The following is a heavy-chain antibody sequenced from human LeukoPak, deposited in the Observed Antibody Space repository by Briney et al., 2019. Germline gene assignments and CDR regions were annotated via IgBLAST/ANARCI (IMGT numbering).Heavy chain of an antibody. CDR3: TRWGSWPYDY. J-gene: IGHJ4*02. V-gene: IGHV4-34*01. CDR1: GGSIGGHS. CDR2: MNHSGGA. Sequence: SETLSLTCAVYGGSIGGHSWTWIRQPPGKGLEWIGEMNHSGGANYNPSLESRLTMSVDSSKNQFSLKLSSVSAADTAVYYCTRWGSWPYDYWGQGTLVTVSS. D-gene: IGHD6-13*01.